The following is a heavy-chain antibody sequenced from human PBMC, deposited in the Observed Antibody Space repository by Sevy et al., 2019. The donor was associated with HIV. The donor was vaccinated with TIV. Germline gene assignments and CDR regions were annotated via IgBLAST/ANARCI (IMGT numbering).Heavy chain of an antibody. J-gene: IGHJ6*02. D-gene: IGHD6-6*01. Sequence: SETLSLTCTVSGAAISSGGYYWTWIRQHPGKGLEWIRNIYHSGSCFYNPSLKGRVVMSVVTSKNQFSLNLTSLTAADTAVYYCARDPVGSSPYYYAIDVWGQGTSVTVSS. CDR2: IYHSGSC. CDR3: ARDPVGSSPYYYAIDV. CDR1: GAAISSGGYY. V-gene: IGHV4-31*03.